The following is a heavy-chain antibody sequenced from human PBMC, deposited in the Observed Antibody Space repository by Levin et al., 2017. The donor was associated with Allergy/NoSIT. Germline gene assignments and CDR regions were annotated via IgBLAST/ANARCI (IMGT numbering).Heavy chain of an antibody. CDR2: ISYDGSNK. D-gene: IGHD3-10*01. Sequence: GESLKISCAASGFTFSSYAMHWVRQAPGKGLEWVAVISYDGSNKYYADSVKGRFTISRDNSKNTLYLQMNSLRAEDTAVYYCARALYGSGGMDVWGQGTTVTVSS. CDR1: GFTFSSYA. J-gene: IGHJ6*02. V-gene: IGHV3-30*04. CDR3: ARALYGSGGMDV.